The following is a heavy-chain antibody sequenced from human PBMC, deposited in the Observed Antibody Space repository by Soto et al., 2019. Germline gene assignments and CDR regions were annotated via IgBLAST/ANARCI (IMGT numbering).Heavy chain of an antibody. D-gene: IGHD1-7*01. J-gene: IGHJ4*02. CDR2: IYYSGST. CDR3: ARVTPDWNYSFDY. Sequence: SETLSITCTVSGGSISSYYWSWILQPPGKGLEWIGYIYYSGSTNYNPSLKSRVTISVDTSKNQFSLKLSSVTAAGTAVYYCARVTPDWNYSFDYWGQGTLVTVSS. V-gene: IGHV4-59*01. CDR1: GGSISSYY.